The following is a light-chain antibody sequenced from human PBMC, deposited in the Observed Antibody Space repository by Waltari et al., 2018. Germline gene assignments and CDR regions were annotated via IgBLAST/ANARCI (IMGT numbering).Light chain of an antibody. CDR2: KAS. V-gene: IGKV1-5*03. CDR3: QQYNTYSPGPT. J-gene: IGKJ4*01. CDR1: QSILTW. Sequence: DIQMTQSPSTLSASVGDRVTITCRASQSILTWLAWYQQKPGKAPRLLMYKASSLQSGVPSRFSGSGSGTEFTLTISSLQPDDFATYYCQQYNTYSPGPTFGRGTKVEIK.